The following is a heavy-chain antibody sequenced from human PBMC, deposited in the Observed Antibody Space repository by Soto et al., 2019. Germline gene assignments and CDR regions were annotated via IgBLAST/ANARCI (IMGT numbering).Heavy chain of an antibody. Sequence: QMQLVQSGSEVKKPGTSVKVSCKTSGFTFSSSAVHWVRQARGHRLQWIGWIDVGSANANYAQMLQERVTISRDMSTSTAYMELSSLRPEDTAVYYCAADVGVYIYGLARHWGPGTLVTVSS. CDR3: AADVGVYIYGLARH. CDR1: GFTFSSSA. V-gene: IGHV1-58*01. D-gene: IGHD4-17*01. CDR2: IDVGSANA. J-gene: IGHJ4*02.